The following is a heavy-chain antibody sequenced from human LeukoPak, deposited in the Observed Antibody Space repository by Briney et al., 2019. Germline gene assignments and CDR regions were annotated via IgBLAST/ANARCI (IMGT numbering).Heavy chain of an antibody. CDR3: ARWGIVGHDAFDL. J-gene: IGHJ3*01. Sequence: PGGSLRLSCAASGFIFSKYGMHWVRQAPGRGLEWLALIRHDGNEEWYVDSVRGRFTISRDNSKNTVFLQMNSLRADDTAVYYCARWGIVGHDAFDLWGQGTMVTVSS. CDR1: GFIFSKYG. D-gene: IGHD3-22*01. CDR2: IRHDGNEE. V-gene: IGHV3-33*01.